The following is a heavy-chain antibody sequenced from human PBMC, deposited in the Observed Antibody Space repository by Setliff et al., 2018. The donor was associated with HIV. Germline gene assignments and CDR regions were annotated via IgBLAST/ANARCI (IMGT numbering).Heavy chain of an antibody. V-gene: IGHV1-2*06. J-gene: IGHJ3*02. Sequence: GASVKVSCKDSGYTFTGYYVHWVRQAPGQGLEWVGRINPNSGDTNYAQKFQGRVTMTRDTSISTAYMELSRLRSDDTAVYYCARRGRQQSDAFDIWGQGTMVTVS. CDR2: INPNSGDT. D-gene: IGHD6-13*01. CDR3: ARRGRQQSDAFDI. CDR1: GYTFTGYY.